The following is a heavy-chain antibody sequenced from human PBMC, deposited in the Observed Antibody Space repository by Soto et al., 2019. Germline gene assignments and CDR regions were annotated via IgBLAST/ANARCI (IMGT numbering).Heavy chain of an antibody. Sequence: QVQVVESGGGVVQPGRSLRLSCAASGFTFSSHAMHWVRQAPGKGLEWVAFISYDGSNQHYADSVKGRFTISRDNSENTLYLQMNSLRGEDTAMYYCVRDLGAWKFDYWGQGTLVTVSS. CDR3: VRDLGAWKFDY. J-gene: IGHJ4*02. CDR2: ISYDGSNQ. D-gene: IGHD1-1*01. V-gene: IGHV3-30-3*01. CDR1: GFTFSSHA.